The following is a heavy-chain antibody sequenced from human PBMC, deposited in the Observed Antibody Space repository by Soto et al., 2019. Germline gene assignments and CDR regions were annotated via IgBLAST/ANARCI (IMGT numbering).Heavy chain of an antibody. J-gene: IGHJ6*02. V-gene: IGHV1-69*01. CDR2: IIPLVGSP. Sequence: QVQLVQSGAEVKKPGSSVKVSCRASGGTFSSYAVSGVRQAPGQGLEWMGVIIPLVGSPKYAQKFQGRVTITADDSATTAYMELTGLRSDDTAVYYCARESSSPNYYYYGMDVWGQGTTVTVSS. CDR1: GGTFSSYA. D-gene: IGHD2-2*01. CDR3: ARESSSPNYYYYGMDV.